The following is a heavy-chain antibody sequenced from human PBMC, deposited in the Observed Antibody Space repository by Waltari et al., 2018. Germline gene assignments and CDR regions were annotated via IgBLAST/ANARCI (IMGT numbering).Heavy chain of an antibody. CDR3: ARHPSLYYYGSGSYWGMDV. CDR1: GYSFTSYW. CDR2: IDPSDSYT. Sequence: AEVKKPGESLRISCKGSGYSFTSYWISWVRQMPGKGLEWMGRIDPSDSYTNYSPSFQGHVTISADKSISTAYLQWSSLKASDTAMYYCARHPSLYYYGSGSYWGMDVWGQGTTVTVSS. V-gene: IGHV5-10-1*01. J-gene: IGHJ6*02. D-gene: IGHD3-10*01.